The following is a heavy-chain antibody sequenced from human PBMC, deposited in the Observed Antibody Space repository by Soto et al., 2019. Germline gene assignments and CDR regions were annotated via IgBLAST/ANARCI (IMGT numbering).Heavy chain of an antibody. J-gene: IGHJ5*02. CDR3: ARNRQIAAAGTGAYGWFDP. CDR1: GGSLSGYY. V-gene: IGHV4-34*01. Sequence: SETLSLPCAVYGGSLSGYYWSWIRQPPGKGLEWIGENNHSGSTNYNPSLKSRVTISVDTSKNQFSLKLSPVTAADTAVYYCARNRQIAAAGTGAYGWFDPWGQGTLVTVSS. CDR2: NNHSGST. D-gene: IGHD6-13*01.